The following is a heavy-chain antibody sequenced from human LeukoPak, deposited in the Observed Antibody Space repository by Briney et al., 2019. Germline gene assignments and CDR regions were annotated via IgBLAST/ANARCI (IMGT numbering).Heavy chain of an antibody. CDR1: GGSISSGTYY. Sequence: SETLSLTCSVSGGSISSGTYYWRWIRQPAGKGLEWIERIYTSGSTNYNPSLKSRVTVSLDTSKNQFSLKLSSVTAADTAVYHCARGRRRYAYNLYYFDYWGQGTLVTVSS. J-gene: IGHJ4*02. CDR2: IYTSGST. V-gene: IGHV4-61*02. CDR3: ARGRRRYAYNLYYFDY. D-gene: IGHD5-24*01.